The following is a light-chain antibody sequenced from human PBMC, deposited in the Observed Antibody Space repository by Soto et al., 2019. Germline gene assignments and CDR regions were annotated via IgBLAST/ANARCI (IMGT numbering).Light chain of an antibody. Sequence: DIQMTQSPSTLSASVGDRVTITCRASQSISSCLAWYQQKPGKAPKLLIIDAASLESGAPSRFSGRRSGTQFTLTINGLQPDDFATYYCQQYDNYKPLTFGGGTKVDI. CDR2: DAA. V-gene: IGKV1-5*01. J-gene: IGKJ4*01. CDR3: QQYDNYKPLT. CDR1: QSISSC.